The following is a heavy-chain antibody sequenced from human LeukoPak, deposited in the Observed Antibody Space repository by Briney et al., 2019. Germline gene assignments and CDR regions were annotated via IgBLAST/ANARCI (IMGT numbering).Heavy chain of an antibody. Sequence: SETLSLTCTVSGGSISSYYWSWIRQPPGKGLEWIGYIYYSGSTNYNPSLKSRVTISVDTSKNQFSLKLSSVTAADTAVYYCATDFTVVTDDAFDIWGQGTMVTVSS. CDR1: GGSISSYY. CDR2: IYYSGST. CDR3: ATDFTVVTDDAFDI. D-gene: IGHD4-23*01. V-gene: IGHV4-59*01. J-gene: IGHJ3*02.